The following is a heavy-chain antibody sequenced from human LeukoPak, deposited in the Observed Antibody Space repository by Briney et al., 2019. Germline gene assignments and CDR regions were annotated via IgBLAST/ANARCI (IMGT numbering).Heavy chain of an antibody. CDR1: GFSVSSNY. Sequence: GGSLRLSCAASGFSVSSNYMSWVRQAPGKGLELVSLLYSGGSTFYADSVKGRFTISRDNSKNTLYLQMNSLRAEDTAVYYCARVVTTVTLGAFDIWGQGTMVTVSS. J-gene: IGHJ3*02. CDR2: LYSGGST. V-gene: IGHV3-66*01. D-gene: IGHD4-17*01. CDR3: ARVVTTVTLGAFDI.